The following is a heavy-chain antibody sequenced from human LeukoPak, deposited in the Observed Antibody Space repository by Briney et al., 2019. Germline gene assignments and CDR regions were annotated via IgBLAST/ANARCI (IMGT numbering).Heavy chain of an antibody. CDR3: ARRYFDSSGFDY. D-gene: IGHD3-9*01. CDR2: ISGSGGST. CDR1: GFTFNTYA. V-gene: IGHV3-23*01. J-gene: IGHJ4*02. Sequence: GGSLRLSCAASGFTFNTYAMSWVRQAPGKGLEWVSAISGSGGSTYYADSVKGRFTISRDNFKNTLYLQMNSLRAEDTAVYYCARRYFDSSGFDYWGQGTPVTVSS.